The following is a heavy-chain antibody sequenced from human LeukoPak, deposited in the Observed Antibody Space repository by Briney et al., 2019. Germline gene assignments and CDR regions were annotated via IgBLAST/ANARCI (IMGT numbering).Heavy chain of an antibody. D-gene: IGHD2-21*01. J-gene: IGHJ5*02. CDR3: ARVVAGIDWFDP. CDR2: IRSGSGSI. Sequence: GGSLRLSCAASGFTFSSYSMNWVRQAPGKGLEWVSYIRSGSGSIYYADSVKGRFTISRDNAKNSLYLQLNSLRDEDTAVDYCARVVAGIDWFDPWGQGTLVTVSS. CDR1: GFTFSSYS. V-gene: IGHV3-48*02.